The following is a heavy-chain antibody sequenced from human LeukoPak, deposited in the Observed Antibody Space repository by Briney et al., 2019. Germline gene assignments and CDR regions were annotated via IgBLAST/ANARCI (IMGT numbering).Heavy chain of an antibody. V-gene: IGHV4-38-2*01. Sequence: PSETLSPTCDVSRYSISSNCYWAWIRQPPGKGLEWLGSIYYSGDTYYNPSLKSRVTCSVDTSKNQFSLKLNSVTAADTAVYYCARAHYDGDYQYYFDYWGQGIPVTVSS. CDR2: IYYSGDT. CDR3: ARAHYDGDYQYYFDY. CDR1: RYSISSNCY. J-gene: IGHJ4*02. D-gene: IGHD4-17*01.